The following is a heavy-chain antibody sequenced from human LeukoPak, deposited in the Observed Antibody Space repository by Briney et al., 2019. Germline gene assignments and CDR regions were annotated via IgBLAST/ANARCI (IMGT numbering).Heavy chain of an antibody. D-gene: IGHD3-9*01. V-gene: IGHV3-23*01. CDR3: AKNPDYDILTGTSFDY. CDR2: ISDSGGNT. CDR1: GFTFSSYA. Sequence: GGSLRLSCAASGFTFSSYAMSWVRQAPGKRLEWVSSISDSGGNTKYADSVKGRFTISRDNSKNTLYLQMNSLRAEDTAVYYCAKNPDYDILTGTSFDYWGQGALVTVSS. J-gene: IGHJ4*02.